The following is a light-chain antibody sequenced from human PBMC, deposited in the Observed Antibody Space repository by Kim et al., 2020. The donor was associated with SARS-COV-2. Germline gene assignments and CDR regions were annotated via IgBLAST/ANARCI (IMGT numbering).Light chain of an antibody. CDR2: QDN. CDR3: QAWDSNTPLYV. Sequence: PGQTASITCSGDKLGDKYACWYQQKPGKSPVLVIYQDNKRPSGIPERSSGSNSGNTATLTISGTQAMDEADYYCQAWDSNTPLYVFGTGTKVTVL. CDR1: KLGDKY. V-gene: IGLV3-1*01. J-gene: IGLJ1*01.